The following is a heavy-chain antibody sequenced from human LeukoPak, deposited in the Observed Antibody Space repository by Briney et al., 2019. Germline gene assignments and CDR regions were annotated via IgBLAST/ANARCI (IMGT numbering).Heavy chain of an antibody. D-gene: IGHD5-18*01. CDR1: DFTFSNYV. CDR3: AKGRGYSYGYYGY. CDR2: ISGSGGST. V-gene: IGHV3-23*01. J-gene: IGHJ4*02. Sequence: PGGSLRLSCAASDFTFSNYVMSWVRQAPGKGLEWVSTISGSGGSTYYADSVKGRFTISRDNSKNTLYLQMNSLRAEDTAVYYCAKGRGYSYGYYGYWGQGTLATVSS.